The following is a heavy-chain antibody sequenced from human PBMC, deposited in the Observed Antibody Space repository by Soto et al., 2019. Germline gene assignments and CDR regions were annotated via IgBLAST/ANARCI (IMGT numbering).Heavy chain of an antibody. D-gene: IGHD3-3*01. CDR1: GFSLTTSGVG. CDR2: IYWDDDK. J-gene: IGHJ4*02. Sequence: QITLNESGPTVVKPAETVTLTCTFSGFSLTTSGVGVGWIRQSPGKAPEWLALIYWDDDKPYSASLKSRLTITKDTSKIQVVLTMASVDPADTATYYCAHRILRTVFGLVTTTAIYFDFWGQGTPVVVSS. CDR3: AHRILRTVFGLVTTTAIYFDF. V-gene: IGHV2-5*02.